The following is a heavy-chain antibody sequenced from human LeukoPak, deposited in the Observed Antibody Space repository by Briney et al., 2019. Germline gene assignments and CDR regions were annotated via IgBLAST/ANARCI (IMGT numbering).Heavy chain of an antibody. CDR1: GYTFTNYG. V-gene: IGHV1-18*01. CDR2: ISAYNGNT. Sequence: ASVKVSCKASGYTFTNYGISWVRQAPGQGLEWMGWISAYNGNTNYAQKLQGRVTMTTDTSTSTAYMELRSLRSDDTAVYYCARDYYDSSGYAEYFQHWGHGTLVTVSS. D-gene: IGHD3-22*01. CDR3: ARDYYDSSGYAEYFQH. J-gene: IGHJ1*01.